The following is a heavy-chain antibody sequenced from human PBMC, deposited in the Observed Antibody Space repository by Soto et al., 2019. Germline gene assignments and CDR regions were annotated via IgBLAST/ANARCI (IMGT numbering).Heavy chain of an antibody. V-gene: IGHV4-39*01. CDR3: ARSLGFCISTSCYPDAFDI. Sequence: PSETLSLTCTVSGGSISSSTYYWGWIRQPPGKGLEWIGTIYYSRSTYFNPSLKSRVTISADTSKNQFSLKLSSVTAADTAVYYCARSLGFCISTSCYPDAFDIWGQGTMVTVSS. J-gene: IGHJ3*02. CDR1: GGSISSSTYY. CDR2: IYYSRST. D-gene: IGHD2-2*01.